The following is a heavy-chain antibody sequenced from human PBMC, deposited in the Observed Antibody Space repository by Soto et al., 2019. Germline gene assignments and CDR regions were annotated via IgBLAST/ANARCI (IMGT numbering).Heavy chain of an antibody. Sequence: QVQLVQSGAEVKKPGSSVKFSCKASGGTFSSYATSWGRQAPGQGLEWMGGLIPIFGTANYAQKFQGRVTITAEESTSTAYMELSSLRSEDTAVYYCALVVGGDLMEYFQHWGQGTLVTVSS. CDR3: ALVVGGDLMEYFQH. D-gene: IGHD2-21*02. CDR2: LIPIFGTA. V-gene: IGHV1-69*01. J-gene: IGHJ1*01. CDR1: GGTFSSYA.